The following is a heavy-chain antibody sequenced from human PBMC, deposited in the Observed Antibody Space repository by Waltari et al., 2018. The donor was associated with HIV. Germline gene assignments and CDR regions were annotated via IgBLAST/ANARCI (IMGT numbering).Heavy chain of an antibody. Sequence: EVQLVESGGGLVQPGGSLRLSCAASGFTFSTYSMNWVRQAPGKGLEWVSYISSSSTTMYYADSVKGRFTISRDNAKNLLYLQMNSLRAEHTAVYYCARDKAVIQPDAFDIWGQGTMVTVSS. CDR3: ARDKAVIQPDAFDI. CDR1: GFTFSTYS. V-gene: IGHV3-48*04. J-gene: IGHJ3*02. CDR2: ISSSSTTM. D-gene: IGHD2-21*01.